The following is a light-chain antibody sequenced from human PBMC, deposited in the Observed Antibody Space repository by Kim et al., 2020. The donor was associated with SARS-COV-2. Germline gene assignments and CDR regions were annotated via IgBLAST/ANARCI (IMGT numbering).Light chain of an antibody. CDR3: QQFNSYPFT. CDR1: QGISSA. V-gene: IGKV1-13*02. Sequence: AAVDARVPITCRASQGISSALAWYQQRPGKAPKLLIYDASSLESGVPSRFSGSGSGTDFTLTSSSLQPEDFATYYCQQFNSYPFTFGPGTKVDIK. CDR2: DAS. J-gene: IGKJ3*01.